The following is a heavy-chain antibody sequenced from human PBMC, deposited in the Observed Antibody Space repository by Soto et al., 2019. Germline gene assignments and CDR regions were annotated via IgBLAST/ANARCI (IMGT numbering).Heavy chain of an antibody. V-gene: IGHV1-18*04. D-gene: IGHD2-2*01. Sequence: ASVKVSCKASGYTFTSYGISWVRQAPGQGLEWMGWISAYNGNTNYAQKLQGRVTMTTDTSTSTAHMELRSLRSDDTAVYYCARAFFGYCSSTSCHYGMDVWGQGTTVTVSS. J-gene: IGHJ6*02. CDR3: ARAFFGYCSSTSCHYGMDV. CDR1: GYTFTSYG. CDR2: ISAYNGNT.